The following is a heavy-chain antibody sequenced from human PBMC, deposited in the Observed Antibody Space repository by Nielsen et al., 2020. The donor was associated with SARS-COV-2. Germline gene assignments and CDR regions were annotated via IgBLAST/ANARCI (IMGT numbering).Heavy chain of an antibody. D-gene: IGHD3-3*01. CDR3: ATSDFTIIPLF. J-gene: IGHJ6*02. CDR1: GFTISTYG. Sequence: GESLKISCVVSGFTISTYGMSWVRQAPGKGLEWVSAISSSTYYADSVKGRFTVSRDNSKNTLYLQMNSLRAEDTAVYYCATSDFTIIPLFWGQGTAVTVSS. V-gene: IGHV3-23*01. CDR2: ISSST.